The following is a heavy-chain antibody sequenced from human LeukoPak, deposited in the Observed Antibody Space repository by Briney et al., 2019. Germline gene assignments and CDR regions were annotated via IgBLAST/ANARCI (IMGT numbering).Heavy chain of an antibody. CDR3: AKAHCSSTSCSDY. J-gene: IGHJ4*02. CDR1: GFTFSSYA. V-gene: IGHV3-23*01. D-gene: IGHD2-2*01. Sequence: PGGSLRLSCAASGFTFSSYAMSWVRQAPGKGLEWVSAISGSGGSTYYADSVKGRFTISRDNSKNTLYLQMNSLRAGDTAVYYCAKAHCSSTSCSDYWGQGTLVTVSS. CDR2: ISGSGGST.